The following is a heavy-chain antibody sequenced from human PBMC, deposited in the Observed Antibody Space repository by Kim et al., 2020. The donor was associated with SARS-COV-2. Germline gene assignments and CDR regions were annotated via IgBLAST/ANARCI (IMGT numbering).Heavy chain of an antibody. CDR2: INAGNGNT. Sequence: ASVKVSCKASGYTFTSYAMHWVRQAPGQRLEWMGWINAGNGNTKYSQKFQGRVTITRDTSASTSYMELSSLRSEDTAVYYCARGGGRWWELRQDYYYGMDVWGQGTTVTVSS. CDR1: GYTFTSYA. J-gene: IGHJ6*02. V-gene: IGHV1-3*01. CDR3: ARGGGRWWELRQDYYYGMDV. D-gene: IGHD1-26*01.